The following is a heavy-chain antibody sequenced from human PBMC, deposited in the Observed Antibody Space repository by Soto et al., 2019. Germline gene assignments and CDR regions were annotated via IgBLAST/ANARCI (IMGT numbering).Heavy chain of an antibody. CDR3: AKESMSVAVSASRVYGMDV. CDR1: GFTFSNYA. Sequence: PGGSLRLSCAGSGFTFSNYAMTWVRQAPGKGLEWVSTTRSNGEYTYYADSVKGRFTVPRDNSQNALFLEMSSLRAEDTAVYYCAKESMSVAVSASRVYGMDVWGQGTTVTV. CDR2: TRSNGEYT. V-gene: IGHV3-23*01. D-gene: IGHD6-6*01. J-gene: IGHJ6*02.